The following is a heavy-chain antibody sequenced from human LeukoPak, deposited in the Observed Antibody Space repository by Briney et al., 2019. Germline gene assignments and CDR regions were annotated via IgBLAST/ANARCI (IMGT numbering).Heavy chain of an antibody. V-gene: IGHV1-2*02. J-gene: IGHJ3*02. D-gene: IGHD3-22*01. CDR2: ISPNSGDT. Sequence: ASVKVSCKASGYAFTGYYLHWVRQAPGQGLGWMGWISPNSGDTNYAQKFQGRVTMTRDTSISTSYMELSRLRSDDTALYYCARSYYYDSTGYSHDDAFDIWGQGTMVTVSS. CDR1: GYAFTGYY. CDR3: ARSYYYDSTGYSHDDAFDI.